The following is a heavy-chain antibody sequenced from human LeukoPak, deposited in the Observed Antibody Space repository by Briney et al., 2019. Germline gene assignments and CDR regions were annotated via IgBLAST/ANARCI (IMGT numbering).Heavy chain of an antibody. CDR2: IRSKAYGETA. D-gene: IGHD1-1*01. CDR1: GFTFGDYA. CDR3: TRNRGAYNLYDY. J-gene: IGHJ4*02. Sequence: GGSLRLSCTASGFTFGDYAMSWLRQAPGKGLEWVGFIRSKAYGETADYAASVKGRFTISRDDSKAIAYLQMNSLKTEDTTVYHCTRNRGAYNLYDYWGQGTLVTVSS. V-gene: IGHV3-49*03.